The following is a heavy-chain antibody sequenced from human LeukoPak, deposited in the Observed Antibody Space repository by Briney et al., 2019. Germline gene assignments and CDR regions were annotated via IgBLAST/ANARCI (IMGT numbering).Heavy chain of an antibody. V-gene: IGHV4-39*01. Sequence: SETLSLTCTVSGGSISSSSYYWGWIRQPPGKGLEWIGSFYYSGSTYYNPSLKSRITISVDTSKNQFSLKLSSVTAADTAVYYCARLREITMIVVAVFDYWGQGSLVTVSS. CDR1: GGSISSSSYY. CDR2: FYYSGST. CDR3: ARLREITMIVVAVFDY. D-gene: IGHD3-22*01. J-gene: IGHJ4*02.